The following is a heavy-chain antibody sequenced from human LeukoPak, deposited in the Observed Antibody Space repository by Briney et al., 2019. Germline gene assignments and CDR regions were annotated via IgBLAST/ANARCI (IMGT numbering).Heavy chain of an antibody. J-gene: IGHJ6*02. CDR3: AKAYGYSSSWTSNYYFYGLDV. V-gene: IGHV3-23*01. D-gene: IGHD6-13*01. CDR2: ITDSDSGT. CDR1: GFTFRSYA. Sequence: PGGSLRLSCAASGFTFRSYAMSWVRQAPGKGLEWVSAITDSDSGTYYADSVKGRFTISRDNSKNTLYLQMNSLRAEDTAVYYCAKAYGYSSSWTSNYYFYGLDVWGQGTRSPSP.